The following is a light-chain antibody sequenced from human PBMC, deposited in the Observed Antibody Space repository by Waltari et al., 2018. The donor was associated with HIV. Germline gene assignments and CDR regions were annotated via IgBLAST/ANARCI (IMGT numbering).Light chain of an antibody. CDR1: SSDLINYNY. CDR3: SSYAGSDNPYV. J-gene: IGLJ1*01. CDR2: EVT. Sequence: QSALTQPPSASGSPGQSVTISCTGTSSDLINYNYVSWYQQYPRKAPKLIIFEVTKRPSGVPDRFSGSKSGDTASLTVSGLQAEDEADYYCSSYAGSDNPYVFGSGTKVTVL. V-gene: IGLV2-8*01.